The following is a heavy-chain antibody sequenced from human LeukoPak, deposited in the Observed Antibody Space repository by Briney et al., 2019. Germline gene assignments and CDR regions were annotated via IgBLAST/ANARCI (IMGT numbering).Heavy chain of an antibody. CDR2: INAGNGNT. CDR3: ARASTSSWVDY. V-gene: IGHV1-3*03. D-gene: IGHD6-13*01. Sequence: ASVKVSCKASGGTFSSYAISWVRQAPGQRLEWMGWINAGNGNTKYSQEFQGRVTITRDTSASTAYMELSSLRSEDMAVYYCARASTSSWVDYWGQGTLVTVSS. CDR1: GGTFSSYA. J-gene: IGHJ4*02.